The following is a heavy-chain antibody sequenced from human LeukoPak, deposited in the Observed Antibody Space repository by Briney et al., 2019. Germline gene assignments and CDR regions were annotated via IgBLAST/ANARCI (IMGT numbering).Heavy chain of an antibody. Sequence: SVKVSCKASGGTFSSYTISWVRQAPGQGLEWMGGIIPIFGTANYAQKFQGRVTITTDESTSTAYMELSSLRSEDTAVYYCASDASRLSGTIPDHHLWGQGTLVTVSS. CDR3: ASDASRLSGTIPDHHL. V-gene: IGHV1-69*05. D-gene: IGHD1-7*01. CDR2: IIPIFGTA. J-gene: IGHJ4*02. CDR1: GGTFSSYT.